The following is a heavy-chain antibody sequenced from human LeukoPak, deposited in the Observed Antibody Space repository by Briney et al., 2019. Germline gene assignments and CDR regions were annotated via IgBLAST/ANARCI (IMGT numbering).Heavy chain of an antibody. CDR1: GFTFSSYA. J-gene: IGHJ4*02. Sequence: PGGSLRLSCAASGFTFSSYARSWVRQAPGKGLEWVSAIRGSGGSTYYADSVKGRFTISRDNSTNTLYLQMNSLRAEDTAVYYCAKSPRHDFPLYFDYWGQGTLVTVSS. D-gene: IGHD3-3*01. CDR3: AKSPRHDFPLYFDY. V-gene: IGHV3-23*01. CDR2: IRGSGGST.